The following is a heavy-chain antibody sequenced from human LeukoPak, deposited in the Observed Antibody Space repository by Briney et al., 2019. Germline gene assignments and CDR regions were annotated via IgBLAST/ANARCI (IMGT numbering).Heavy chain of an antibody. CDR3: ASLAIIVGAADYFDY. V-gene: IGHV3-30*02. Sequence: PGGSLRLSCAASGFTFSSYGMHWVRQAPGKGLEWVAFIRYDGSNKYYADSVKGRFTISRDNSKNTLYLQMNSLRAEDTAVYYCASLAIIVGAADYFDYWGQGTLVTVSS. CDR2: IRYDGSNK. D-gene: IGHD1-26*01. CDR1: GFTFSSYG. J-gene: IGHJ4*02.